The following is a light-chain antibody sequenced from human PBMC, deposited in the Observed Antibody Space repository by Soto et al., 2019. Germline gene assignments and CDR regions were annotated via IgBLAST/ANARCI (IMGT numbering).Light chain of an antibody. Sequence: QSVRTQPGSLSWAPGQSITISCTGTRSDVCGYNFVSWYQQYPGKAPKLIIYEVDSRPSGVSNRFSGSKSGNTAPLTVSGLQAEDEADYYCSSFAGSNNFTYDFGTGTKVTVL. J-gene: IGLJ1*01. V-gene: IGLV2-14*01. CDR1: RSDVCGYNF. CDR2: EVD. CDR3: SSFAGSNNFTYD.